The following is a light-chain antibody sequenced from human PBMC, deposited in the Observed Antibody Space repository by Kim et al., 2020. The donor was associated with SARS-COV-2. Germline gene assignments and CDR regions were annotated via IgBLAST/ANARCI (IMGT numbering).Light chain of an antibody. V-gene: IGLV1-44*01. CDR2: SNN. CDR3: AAWDDSLNGLYV. CDR1: SSNIGSNT. Sequence: RVTISCSGRSSNIGSNTVNWYQQLPRTAPKLLIYSNNQRPSGVPDRFSGSKSGTSASLAISGLQSEDESDYYCAAWDDSLNGLYVFGTGTKVTVL. J-gene: IGLJ1*01.